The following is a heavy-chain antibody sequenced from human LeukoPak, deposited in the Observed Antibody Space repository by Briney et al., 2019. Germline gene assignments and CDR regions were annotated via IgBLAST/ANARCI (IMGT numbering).Heavy chain of an antibody. CDR2: IYYSGTT. CDR1: GGSISPLY. J-gene: IGHJ4*02. V-gene: IGHV4-59*11. D-gene: IGHD3-10*01. CDR3: ARGGVAAKYYFGY. Sequence: SETLSLTCTVSGGSISPLYWGWIRQPPGKGLEFIGYIYYSGTTNYNPSLRSRVTLSVDTSKNQFSLKLSSVTAADTAVYYCARGGVAAKYYFGYWGPGTLVTVSP.